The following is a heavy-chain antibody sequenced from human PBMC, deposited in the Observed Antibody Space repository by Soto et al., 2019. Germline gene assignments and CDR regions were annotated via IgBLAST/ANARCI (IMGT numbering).Heavy chain of an antibody. Sequence: PGESLKISCTGSGYSFTRYWIGWVRQMPGKGLARMGGIYPGYSDTRYVPSFQGQVTIAADKSISTAYLQWSSLKASDTAMYYCARARTAARPDYWGQASLVAVSS. CDR1: GYSFTRYW. V-gene: IGHV5-51*01. D-gene: IGHD6-6*01. CDR2: IYPGYSDT. J-gene: IGHJ4*02. CDR3: ARARTAARPDY.